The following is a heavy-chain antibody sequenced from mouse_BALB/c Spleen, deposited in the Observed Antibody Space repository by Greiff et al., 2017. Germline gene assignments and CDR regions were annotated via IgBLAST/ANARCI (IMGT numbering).Heavy chain of an antibody. CDR1: GFTFSSYT. CDR3: TRDPSAY. V-gene: IGHV5-6-4*01. J-gene: IGHJ3*01. Sequence: EVKLVESGGGLVKPGGSLKLSCAASGFTFSSYTMSWVRQTPEKRLEWVATISSGGSYTYYPDSVKGRFTISRDNAKNTLYLQMSSLKSEDTAMYYCTRDPSAYWGQGSLVTVSA. CDR2: ISSGGSYT.